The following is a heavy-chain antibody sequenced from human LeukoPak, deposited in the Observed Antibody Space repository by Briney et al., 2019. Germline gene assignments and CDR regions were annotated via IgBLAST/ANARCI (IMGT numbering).Heavy chain of an antibody. CDR2: ISGSGGST. V-gene: IGHV3-23*01. CDR1: GFTFSSYA. J-gene: IGHJ3*02. Sequence: GGSLRLSCAASGFTFSSYAMSWVRQAPGKGPEWVSAISGSGGSTYYADSVKGRFTISRDNSKNTLYLQMNSLRAKDTAVYYCAKDPPFSFGNPGAFDIWGQGTMVTVSS. D-gene: IGHD3-10*01. CDR3: AKDPPFSFGNPGAFDI.